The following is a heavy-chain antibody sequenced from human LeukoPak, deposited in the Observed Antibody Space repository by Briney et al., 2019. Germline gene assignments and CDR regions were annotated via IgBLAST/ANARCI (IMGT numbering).Heavy chain of an antibody. CDR1: EFSLSTRGVG. V-gene: IGHV2-5*01. Sequence: SGATLVNPTQTLTLTCNFFEFSLSTRGVGVGWMRQPQGNALEWLALMYWNDDKRYSPSLKSRLTITKDTSKNQVVLTMTNMDPVDTATYYCAHPSRIAAAGTHDYFDYWGQGTLVTVSS. J-gene: IGHJ4*02. CDR2: MYWNDDK. D-gene: IGHD6-13*01. CDR3: AHPSRIAAAGTHDYFDY.